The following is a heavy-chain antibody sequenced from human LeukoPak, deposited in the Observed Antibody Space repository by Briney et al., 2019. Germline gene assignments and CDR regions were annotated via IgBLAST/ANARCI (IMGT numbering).Heavy chain of an antibody. CDR2: IYPGDSDT. CDR1: GYSFTSYW. V-gene: IGHV5-51*01. Sequence: TGESLKISCKGSGYSFTSYWIGWVRPMPGKGLEWMGIIYPGDSDTRYSPSFQGQVTISADKSISTAYLQWSSLKASDTAMYYCARHGSRVYYDSSALRFDAFDIWGQGTMVTVSS. D-gene: IGHD3-22*01. CDR3: ARHGSRVYYDSSALRFDAFDI. J-gene: IGHJ3*02.